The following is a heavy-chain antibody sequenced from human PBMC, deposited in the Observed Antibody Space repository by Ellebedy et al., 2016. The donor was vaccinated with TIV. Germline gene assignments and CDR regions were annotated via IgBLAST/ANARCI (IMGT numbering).Heavy chain of an antibody. CDR2: MYYSGRM. CDR3: ARHYDRTDSNLNNWFDP. CDR1: GGSISSSSYY. J-gene: IGHJ5*02. V-gene: IGHV4-39*01. Sequence: SETLSLTCTVSGGSISSSSYYWGWIRQPPGTGLEWIGSMYYSGRMYYNPSLKSRVTISVDTSKNQFSLRLTSVTAADTAVYYCARHYDRTDSNLNNWFDPWGQGTLVSVSS. D-gene: IGHD3-22*01.